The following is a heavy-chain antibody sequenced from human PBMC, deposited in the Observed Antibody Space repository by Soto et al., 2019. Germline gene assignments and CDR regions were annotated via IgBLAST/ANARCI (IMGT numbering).Heavy chain of an antibody. D-gene: IGHD1-1*01. CDR1: GDSVSSNSAA. CDR3: ARGLGGITDY. V-gene: IGHV6-1*01. CDR2: TYYRSEWYT. Sequence: PSQTLSLTCAISGDSVSSNSAAWNWIRQSPSRGLEWLGRTYYRSEWYTDYAPSVRSRITINADTSKNKFSLQLSSVTPEDTAVYYCARGLGGITDYWGQGTRVTVSS. J-gene: IGHJ4*02.